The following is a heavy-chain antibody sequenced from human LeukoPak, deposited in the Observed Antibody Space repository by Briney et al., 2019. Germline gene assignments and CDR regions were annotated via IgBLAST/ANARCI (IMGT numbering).Heavy chain of an antibody. CDR2: IYYSGST. V-gene: IGHV4-61*01. CDR3: ASLTYYYDSSGYAYYLDY. CDR1: GGSVSSGSYY. J-gene: IGHJ4*02. D-gene: IGHD3-22*01. Sequence: SSETLSLTCTVSGGSVSSGSYYWSWIRQPPGKGLEWIGYIYYSGSTNYNPSLKSRVTISVDTSKNQFSLKLSSVTAADTAVYYCASLTYYYDSSGYAYYLDYWGQGTLVTVSS.